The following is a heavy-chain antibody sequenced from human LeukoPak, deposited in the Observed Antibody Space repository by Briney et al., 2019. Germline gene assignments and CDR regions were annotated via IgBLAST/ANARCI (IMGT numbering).Heavy chain of an antibody. CDR3: AKETAHAFDI. V-gene: IGHV3-9*03. J-gene: IGHJ3*02. CDR2: ISWNSGSI. D-gene: IGHD5-18*01. CDR1: GFTFDDYA. Sequence: GGSLRLSCAASGFTFDDYAMHWVRQAPGKGLEWVSGISWNSGSIGYADSVKGRFTISRDNAKNSLYLQMNSLRAEDMALYYCAKETAHAFDIWGQGTMVTVSS.